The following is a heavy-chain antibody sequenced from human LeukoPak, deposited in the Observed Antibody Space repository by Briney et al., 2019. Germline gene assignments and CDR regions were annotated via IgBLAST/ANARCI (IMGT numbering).Heavy chain of an antibody. CDR3: ARNVVAAFDI. D-gene: IGHD2-21*01. J-gene: IGHJ3*02. Sequence: KPGGSLRLSCAASGFTFSDYYISWIRQAPGKGLEWISYISSSDSIIYYADSVKGRFTISRDNAKNSLYLQMNSLRAEDTAVYYCARNVVAAFDIWGQGTMVTVSS. CDR1: GFTFSDYY. V-gene: IGHV3-11*04. CDR2: ISSSDSII.